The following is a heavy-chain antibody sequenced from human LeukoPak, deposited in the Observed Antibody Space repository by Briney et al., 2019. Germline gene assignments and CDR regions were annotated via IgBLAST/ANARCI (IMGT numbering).Heavy chain of an antibody. V-gene: IGHV3-21*01. CDR2: ISSSSSYI. CDR3: AILGGPIVVVPAARDG. Sequence: KSGGSLRLSCAASGFTFSSYSMNWVRQAPGKGLEWVSSISSSSSYIYYADSVKGRFTISRDNAKNSLYLQMNSLRAEDTAVYYCAILGGPIVVVPAARDGWGQGTLVTVSS. CDR1: GFTFSSYS. J-gene: IGHJ4*02. D-gene: IGHD2-2*01.